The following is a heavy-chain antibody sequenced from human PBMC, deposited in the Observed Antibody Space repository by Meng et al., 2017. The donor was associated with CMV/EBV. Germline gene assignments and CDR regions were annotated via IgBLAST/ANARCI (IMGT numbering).Heavy chain of an antibody. J-gene: IGHJ5*02. CDR3: ARDVRPGFGYSSGWDFFDP. V-gene: IGHV3-7*01. Sequence: GESLKISCAASGFTFSDSWMTWVRQAPGKGLQWVANIKHDGSERNYVDSLRGRVTISRDNANNSLYLQMNSLTAEDTAVYYCARDVRPGFGYSSGWDFFDPWGQGILVTVSS. CDR2: IKHDGSER. CDR1: GFTFSDSW. D-gene: IGHD6-13*01.